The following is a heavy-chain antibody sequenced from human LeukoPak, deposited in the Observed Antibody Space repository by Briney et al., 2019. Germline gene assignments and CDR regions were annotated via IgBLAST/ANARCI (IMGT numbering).Heavy chain of an antibody. J-gene: IGHJ6*02. D-gene: IGHD2-15*01. CDR2: IKQDGSEK. Sequence: PGGSLRLSCAASGFTFSSYWMSWVRQAPGKGLEWVANIKQDGSEKYYVDSVKGRFTISRDNAKNSLYLQMNSLRAEDTAVYYCARVVLVPGHYYYYGMDVWGQGTTVTVSS. V-gene: IGHV3-7*01. CDR3: ARVVLVPGHYYYYGMDV. CDR1: GFTFSSYW.